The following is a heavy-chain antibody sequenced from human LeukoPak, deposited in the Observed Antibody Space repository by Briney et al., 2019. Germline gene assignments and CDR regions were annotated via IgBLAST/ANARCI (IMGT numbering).Heavy chain of an antibody. CDR2: MNPNSGNT. CDR3: ARGPRAAMGAFDI. Sequence: ASVKVSCKASGYTFTSYDINWVRQATGQGLEWMGWMNPNSGNTGYAQKFQGRVTITRNTSISTAYMELSSLRSEDTAVYYCARGPRAAMGAFDIWGQGTMVTVSS. CDR1: GYTFTSYD. V-gene: IGHV1-8*03. D-gene: IGHD2-2*01. J-gene: IGHJ3*02.